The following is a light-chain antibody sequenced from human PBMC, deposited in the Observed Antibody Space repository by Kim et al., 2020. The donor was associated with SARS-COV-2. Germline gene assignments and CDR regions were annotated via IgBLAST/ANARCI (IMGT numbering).Light chain of an antibody. CDR3: QQYKNWPYT. CDR2: DAS. Sequence: SVSPGERDTPSCRTSQSVSSDLSWYQQKPGQAPRLLFYDASTRATGFPARFSGSGSGTEFTLTISSLQSEDFAVYFCQQYKNWPYTFGQGTKLEI. J-gene: IGKJ2*01. CDR1: QSVSSD. V-gene: IGKV3-15*01.